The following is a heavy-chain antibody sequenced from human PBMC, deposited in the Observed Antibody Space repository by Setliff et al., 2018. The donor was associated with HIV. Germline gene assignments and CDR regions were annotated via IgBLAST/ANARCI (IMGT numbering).Heavy chain of an antibody. V-gene: IGHV4-31*03. CDR2: IYYSGST. CDR3: ARDYGDTPSYYYYYGMDV. D-gene: IGHD4-17*01. CDR1: GGSISSGGYY. J-gene: IGHJ6*02. Sequence: PSETLSLTCTVSGGSISSGGYYWSWIRQHPGKGLEWIGYIYYSGSTYYNPSLKSRVTISVDTSKNQSSLKLSSVTAADTAVYYCARDYGDTPSYYYYYGMDVWGQGTTVTVSS.